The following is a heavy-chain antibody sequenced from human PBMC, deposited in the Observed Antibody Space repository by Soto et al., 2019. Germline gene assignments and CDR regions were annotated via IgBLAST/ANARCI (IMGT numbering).Heavy chain of an antibody. CDR3: ARRMSACYYYMDV. CDR1: GGSISSSSYY. D-gene: IGHD3-3*01. V-gene: IGHV4-39*01. Sequence: QLQLQESGPGLVKPSETLSLTCTVSGGSISSSSYYWGWIRQPPGKGLEWIGSIYYSGSTYYNPSLKSRVTISVDTSKNQFSLKLSSVTAADTAVYYCARRMSACYYYMDVWGKGTTVTVSS. J-gene: IGHJ6*03. CDR2: IYYSGST.